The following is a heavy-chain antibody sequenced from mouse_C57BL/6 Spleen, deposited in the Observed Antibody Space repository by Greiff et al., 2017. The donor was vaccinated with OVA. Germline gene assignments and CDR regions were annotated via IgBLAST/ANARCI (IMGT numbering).Heavy chain of an antibody. CDR1: GYTFTDYY. CDR3: AREAQTAQAPAWFAY. V-gene: IGHV1-76*01. CDR2: IYPGSGNT. D-gene: IGHD3-2*02. J-gene: IGHJ3*01. Sequence: QVQLKESGAELVRPGASVKLSCKASGYTFTDYYINWVKQRPGQGLEWIARIYPGSGNTYYNEKFKSKATLTVDTSSSTAYMQLSSLTSEDSAVYYCAREAQTAQAPAWFAYWGQGTLVTVSA.